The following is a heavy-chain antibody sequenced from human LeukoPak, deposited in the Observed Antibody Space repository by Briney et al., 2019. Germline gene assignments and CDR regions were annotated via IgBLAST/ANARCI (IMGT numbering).Heavy chain of an antibody. CDR1: GFTFSSYG. D-gene: IGHD1-26*01. V-gene: IGHV3-30*02. J-gene: IGHJ4*02. CDR2: IRYDGSNK. Sequence: PGGSLRLSCAASGFTFSSYGMHWVRQAPGKGLEWVAFIRYDGSNKYYADSMKGRFTISRDNSKNTLYLQMNSLRAEDTAVYYCAKDVSGYFDYWGQGTLVTVSS. CDR3: AKDVSGYFDY.